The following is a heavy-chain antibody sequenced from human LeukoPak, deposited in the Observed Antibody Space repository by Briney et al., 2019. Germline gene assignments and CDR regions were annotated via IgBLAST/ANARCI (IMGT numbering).Heavy chain of an antibody. D-gene: IGHD3-22*01. CDR1: GFTFSDYY. J-gene: IGHJ4*02. CDR3: ARSRPYYYDSSGYSFDY. CDR2: ISSSGSTI. V-gene: IGHV3-11*01. Sequence: GGSLRLSCAASGFTFSDYYMSWIRQAPGKGLEWVSYISSSGSTIYYADSVKGRFTISRDNAENSLYLQMNSLRAEDTAVYYCARSRPYYYDSSGYSFDYWGQGTLVTVSS.